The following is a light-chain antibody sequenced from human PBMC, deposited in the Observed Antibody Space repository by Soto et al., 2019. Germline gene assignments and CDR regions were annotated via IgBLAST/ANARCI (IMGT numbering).Light chain of an antibody. CDR1: EDINSY. CDR2: DAF. Sequence: DIQMTQSPSSLSASVGDRVAITFQASEDINSYLAWYQQKPGKAPKFLIFDAFNLETGVPSRFSGSGSRTDFTFTISNLQPEDVPTYYCQQYDKLPLTFGGGIEVDI. J-gene: IGKJ4*02. CDR3: QQYDKLPLT. V-gene: IGKV1-33*01.